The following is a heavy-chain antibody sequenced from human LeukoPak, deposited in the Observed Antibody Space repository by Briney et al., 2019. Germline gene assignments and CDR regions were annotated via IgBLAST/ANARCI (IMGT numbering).Heavy chain of an antibody. Sequence: PGGSLRLSCAASGFTFSSYAMSWVRQAPGKGLEWVSAISGSGGSTYYADSVKGRFTISRDNAKNSLYLQMNSLRAEDTAVYYCARVLDSSGYSSSHDAFDIWGQGTMVTVSS. D-gene: IGHD3-22*01. CDR2: ISGSGGST. J-gene: IGHJ3*02. CDR1: GFTFSSYA. CDR3: ARVLDSSGYSSSHDAFDI. V-gene: IGHV3-23*01.